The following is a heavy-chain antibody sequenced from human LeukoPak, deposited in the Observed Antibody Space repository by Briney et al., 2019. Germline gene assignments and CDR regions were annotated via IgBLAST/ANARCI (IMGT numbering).Heavy chain of an antibody. V-gene: IGHV4-59*12. Sequence: SETLSLTCTVSGVSISSYYWSWIRQPAGKGLEWIGEINHSGSTNYNPSLKSRVTISVDTSKNQFSLKLSSVTAADTAVYYCARYLKYYYYYMDVWGKGTTVTVSS. J-gene: IGHJ6*03. CDR2: INHSGST. D-gene: IGHD2-2*01. CDR3: ARYLKYYYYYMDV. CDR1: GVSISSYY.